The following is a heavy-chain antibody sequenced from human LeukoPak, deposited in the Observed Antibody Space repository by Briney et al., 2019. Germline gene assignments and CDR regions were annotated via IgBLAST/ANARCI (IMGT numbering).Heavy chain of an antibody. J-gene: IGHJ6*03. CDR1: SGSFSGYY. V-gene: IGHV4-34*01. Sequence: PSETLSLTCAVYSGSFSGYYWSWIRQPPGKGLEWIGEINYSGSTNYNPSLKSRVTISVDTSKNQFSLKLSSVTAADTAVYYCAREYGDYKADYYYMDVWGKGTTVTVSS. D-gene: IGHD4-17*01. CDR2: INYSGST. CDR3: AREYGDYKADYYYMDV.